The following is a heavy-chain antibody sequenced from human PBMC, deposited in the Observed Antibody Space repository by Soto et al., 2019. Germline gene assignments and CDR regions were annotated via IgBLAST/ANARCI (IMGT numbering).Heavy chain of an antibody. Sequence: SVKVSCKASGYAFTSYGISWGRQAPVQGLEWMGWISAYNGNTNYAQKLQGRVTMTTDTSTSTAYMELRSLRSDDTAVYYCAIYCDSSGHLKSYFDYWGQGTLVTVSS. J-gene: IGHJ4*02. D-gene: IGHD3-22*01. V-gene: IGHV1-18*04. CDR2: ISAYNGNT. CDR3: AIYCDSSGHLKSYFDY. CDR1: GYAFTSYG.